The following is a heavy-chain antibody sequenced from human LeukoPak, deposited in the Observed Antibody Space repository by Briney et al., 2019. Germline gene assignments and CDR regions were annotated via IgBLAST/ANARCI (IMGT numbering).Heavy chain of an antibody. CDR3: AKAIGATAGMGAFDI. V-gene: IGHV3-48*04. CDR2: IGPSGTAI. Sequence: GGSLRLSCAASGFTFSTYSMNWVRQAPGRGLEWVSYIGPSGTAIYYADSVKGRFTISRDNAKNSLYLQMNSLRAEDTALYYCAKAIGATAGMGAFDIWGQGTMVTVSS. CDR1: GFTFSTYS. J-gene: IGHJ3*02. D-gene: IGHD5-12*01.